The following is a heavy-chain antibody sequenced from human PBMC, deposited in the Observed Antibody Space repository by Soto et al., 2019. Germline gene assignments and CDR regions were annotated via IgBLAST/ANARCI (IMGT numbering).Heavy chain of an antibody. CDR1: GGSISSSSYY. J-gene: IGHJ4*02. CDR2: IYYSGST. D-gene: IGHD3-10*01. V-gene: IGHV4-39*01. CDR3: ATLWGQD. Sequence: QLQLQESGPGLVKPSETLSLTCTVSGGSISSSSYYWGWIRQPPGKGLEWIGSIYYSGSTYYNPPXTXRXXISVDTSTNQFSLKLSSVTAADTAVYYCATLWGQDWGQGTLVTVSS.